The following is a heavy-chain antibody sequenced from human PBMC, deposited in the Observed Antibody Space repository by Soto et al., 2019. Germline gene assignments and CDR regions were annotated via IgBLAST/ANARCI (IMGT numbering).Heavy chain of an antibody. Sequence: SETLSLTCTVSGDPMTSSSYYWGWIRQPPGKGLEWIGSIYYSERTSYNSGSTYYSPSLKSRVTISGDTSKSQFSLKLSSVTAADTAVYYCARHTRNQFDPWGQGTLVTVSS. CDR1: GDPMTSSSYY. CDR2: IYYSERTSYNSGST. J-gene: IGHJ5*02. CDR3: ARHTRNQFDP. V-gene: IGHV4-39*01.